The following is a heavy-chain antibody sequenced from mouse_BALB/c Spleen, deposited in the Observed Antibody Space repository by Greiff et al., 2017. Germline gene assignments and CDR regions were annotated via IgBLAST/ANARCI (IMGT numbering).Heavy chain of an antibody. CDR1: GYTFSSYW. CDR3: ARGDYGNPFDY. V-gene: IGHV1-9*01. J-gene: IGHJ2*01. CDR2: ILPGSGST. D-gene: IGHD2-1*01. Sequence: VQLQQSGAELMKPGASVKISCKATGYTFSSYWIEWVKQRPGHGLEWIGEILPGSGSTNYNEKFKGKATFTADTSSNTAYMQLSSLTSEDSAVYYCARGDYGNPFDYWGQGTTLTVSS.